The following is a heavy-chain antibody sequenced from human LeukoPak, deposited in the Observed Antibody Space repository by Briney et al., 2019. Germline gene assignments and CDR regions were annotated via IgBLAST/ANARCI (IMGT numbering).Heavy chain of an antibody. J-gene: IGHJ4*02. CDR3: AKLGCGGTRCYVNY. V-gene: IGHV3-23*01. D-gene: IGHD2-2*01. CDR1: GFTFSSYA. CDR2: ISDNGGST. Sequence: PGGSLRLSCAASGFTFSSYAMSWVRQAPGKGLEWVSIISDNGGSTYYADSVKGRFTISRDNSKNMLYLQVNSLRAEDTAVYSCAKLGCGGTRCYVNYSGQGTLVTVSS.